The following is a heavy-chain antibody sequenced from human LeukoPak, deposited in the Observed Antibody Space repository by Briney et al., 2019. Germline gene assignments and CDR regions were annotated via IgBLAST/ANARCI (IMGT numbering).Heavy chain of an antibody. CDR1: GGSISSSSYY. CDR3: ARGVVSTFGGAADY. J-gene: IGHJ4*02. V-gene: IGHV4-39*07. D-gene: IGHD3-16*01. CDR2: IYYGRST. Sequence: SETLSLTCTVSGGSISSSSYYWGWIRQPPGKGLEWIGSIYYGRSTYYNPSLKRRGTISVDTSKHQFSLKLNAVTAADAAVYYCARGVVSTFGGAADYWGQGTLVSVSS.